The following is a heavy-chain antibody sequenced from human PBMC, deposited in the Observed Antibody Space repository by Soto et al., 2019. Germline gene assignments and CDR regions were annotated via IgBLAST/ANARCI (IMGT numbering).Heavy chain of an antibody. V-gene: IGHV4-31*03. CDR3: AREGGSYDSGGYLIRGAFDI. Sequence: PSETLSLTCSVSGDSISRIDYYWTWFRQHPEKGLEWIGNIYFRGNTYYSPSLESRLTISVDTSKNQFSLKLTSVTAADTAVYYCAREGGSYDSGGYLIRGAFDIWGQGTMVTVSS. J-gene: IGHJ3*02. D-gene: IGHD3-22*01. CDR2: IYFRGNT. CDR1: GDSISRIDYY.